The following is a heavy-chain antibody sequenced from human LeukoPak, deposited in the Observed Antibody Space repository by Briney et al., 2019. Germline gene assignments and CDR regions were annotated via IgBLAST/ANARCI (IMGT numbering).Heavy chain of an antibody. V-gene: IGHV4-34*01. CDR2: INHSGST. CDR1: GGSFSGYY. Sequence: SETLSLTCAVYGGSFSGYYWSWIRQPPGKGLEWIGEINHSGSTNYNPSLKSRVTISVDTSKIQFSLKLSSVTAADTAVYYCARSPGQWLEPYFDYWGQGTLVTVPS. CDR3: ARSPGQWLEPYFDY. D-gene: IGHD6-19*01. J-gene: IGHJ4*02.